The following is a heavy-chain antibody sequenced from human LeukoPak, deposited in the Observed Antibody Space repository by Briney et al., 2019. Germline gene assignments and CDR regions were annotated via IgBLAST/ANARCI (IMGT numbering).Heavy chain of an antibody. V-gene: IGHV3-23*01. CDR3: AKVGSVVQGVTPLDC. J-gene: IGHJ4*02. CDR1: GFTFSSYA. D-gene: IGHD3-10*01. Sequence: PGGSLRLSCAASGFTFSSYAMSWVRQAPGKGLEWVSAISGSGGSTYYADSVKGRFTISRDNSKNTLYLQMNSLRAEDTAVYYCAKVGSVVQGVTPLDCWGQGTLVTVSS. CDR2: ISGSGGST.